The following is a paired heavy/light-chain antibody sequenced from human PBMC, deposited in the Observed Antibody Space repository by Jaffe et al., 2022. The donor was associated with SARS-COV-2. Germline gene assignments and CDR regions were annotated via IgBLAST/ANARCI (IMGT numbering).Light chain of an antibody. CDR2: GAS. J-gene: IGKJ2*01. Sequence: EIVLTQSPGTLSLSPGERATLSCRASQSVSSSYLAWYQQKPGQAPRLVIYGASSRATGIPDRFSGSGSGTDFTLTISRLEPEDFAVYYCQQYGSSSPMYTFGQGTKLEI. CDR3: QQYGSSSPMYT. V-gene: IGKV3-20*01. CDR1: QSVSSSY.
Heavy chain of an antibody. CDR3: ARDAGSIWYRRSFDT. D-gene: IGHD6-13*01. CDR2: VSNSGST. Sequence: QVQLQESGPGLVKPSETLSLTCTVSGASISSYYWSWIRQPPGKGLEYIGYVSNSGSTDYNSSLKSRVAISVDTSKNQISLRLNSVTAADTAVYYCARDAGSIWYRRSFDTWGQGTMVTVSS. J-gene: IGHJ3*02. V-gene: IGHV4-59*01. CDR1: GASISSYY.